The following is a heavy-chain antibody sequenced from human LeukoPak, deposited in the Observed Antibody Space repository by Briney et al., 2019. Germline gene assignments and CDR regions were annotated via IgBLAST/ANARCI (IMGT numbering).Heavy chain of an antibody. CDR1: GGFTSSHS. Sequence: SETLSLTCTVSGGFTSSHSWSWIRQSPGRGLQWIGSVDYRGSTNYNAALRSRVSISVDTSRHQISLKLRSLTAADTAVYYCAREAGGEDWFDPWAGESWSPSPQ. V-gene: IGHV4-59*11. D-gene: IGHD3-16*01. CDR3: AREAGGEDWFDP. CDR2: VDYRGST. J-gene: IGHJ5*02.